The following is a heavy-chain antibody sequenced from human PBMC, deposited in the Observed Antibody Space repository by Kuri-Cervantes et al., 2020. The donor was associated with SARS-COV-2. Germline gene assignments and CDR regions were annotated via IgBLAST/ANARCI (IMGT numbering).Heavy chain of an antibody. J-gene: IGHJ4*02. V-gene: IGHV3-7*01. D-gene: IGHD6-13*01. CDR2: IKQDGSEK. Sequence: ETLSLTCTVSGGSISSYYWSWVRQAPGKGLEWVANIKQDGSEKYYVDSVKGRFTISRDNAKNSLYLQMNSLRAEDTAVYYCARVRSWDEYFDYWGQGTLVTVSS. CDR1: GGSISSYY. CDR3: ARVRSWDEYFDY.